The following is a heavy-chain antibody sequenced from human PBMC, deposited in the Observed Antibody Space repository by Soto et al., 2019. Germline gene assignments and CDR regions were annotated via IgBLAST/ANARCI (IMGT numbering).Heavy chain of an antibody. Sequence: PGGSLRLSCAASGFTFSSYGMHWVRQAPGKGLEWVAVISYDGSNKYYADSVKGRFTISRDNSKNTLYLQMNSLRAEDTAVYYCAKARFLEWLLPDYWGQGTLVTVSS. CDR1: GFTFSSYG. CDR2: ISYDGSNK. D-gene: IGHD3-3*01. CDR3: AKARFLEWLLPDY. V-gene: IGHV3-30*18. J-gene: IGHJ4*02.